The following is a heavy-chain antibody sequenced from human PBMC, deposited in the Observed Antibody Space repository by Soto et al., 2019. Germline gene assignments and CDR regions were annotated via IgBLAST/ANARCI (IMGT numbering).Heavy chain of an antibody. CDR2: IKTNSGAT. Sequence: ASVKDSGKTAGYTFTGHDLHWVRQAPGQGLEWIGWIKTNSGATKYARKFQGRFTMTRDTSTTTAYLELHSLRSDDKAVYFWVIPGSYLYRSSPAFWGQGTPVTVSS. D-gene: IGHD3-16*02. V-gene: IGHV1-2*02. J-gene: IGHJ4*02. CDR1: GYTFTGHD. CDR3: VIPGSYLYRSSPAF.